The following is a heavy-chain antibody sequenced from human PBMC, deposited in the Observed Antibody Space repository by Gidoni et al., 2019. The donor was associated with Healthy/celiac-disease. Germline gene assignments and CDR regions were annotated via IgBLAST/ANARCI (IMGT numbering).Heavy chain of an antibody. CDR2: ISSSSSYI. CDR1: GFTFSSYS. CDR3: ARDLYSSSSDHDAFDI. D-gene: IGHD6-6*01. J-gene: IGHJ3*02. Sequence: EVQLVESGGGLVKPGGSLSLSCAASGFTFSSYSMNWVRQAPGTGLEWVSFISSSSSYIYYADSVKGRFTISRDNAKNSLYLQMNSLRAEDTAVYYCARDLYSSSSDHDAFDIWGQGTMVTVSS. V-gene: IGHV3-21*01.